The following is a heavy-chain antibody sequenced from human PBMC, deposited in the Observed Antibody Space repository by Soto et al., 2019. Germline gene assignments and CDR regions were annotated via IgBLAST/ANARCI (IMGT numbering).Heavy chain of an antibody. V-gene: IGHV1-3*01. Sequence: ASVKVSFKASGYTFITSALHWVRQARCQGREWMGWINACNGNTKYSRTFQGRVAISRDTSARKAYIDVCSLRDGDAAVYYCATASREYTSSSSDYWGQGTLVTVSS. J-gene: IGHJ4*02. CDR2: INACNGNT. CDR1: GYTFITSA. CDR3: ATASREYTSSSSDY. D-gene: IGHD6-6*01.